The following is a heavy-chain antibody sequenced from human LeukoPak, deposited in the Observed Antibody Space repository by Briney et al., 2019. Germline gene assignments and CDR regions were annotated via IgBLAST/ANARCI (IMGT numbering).Heavy chain of an antibody. CDR2: ISSSSSYI. CDR3: AREGLHYDFWSGYQYYFDY. D-gene: IGHD3-3*01. J-gene: IGHJ4*02. Sequence: KPGGSLRLSCAASGFTFSSYSMNWVHQAPGKGLEWVSSISSSSSYIYYADSVKGRFTISRDNAKNSLYLQMNSLRAEDTAVYYCAREGLHYDFWSGYQYYFDYWGQGTLVTVSS. CDR1: GFTFSSYS. V-gene: IGHV3-21*01.